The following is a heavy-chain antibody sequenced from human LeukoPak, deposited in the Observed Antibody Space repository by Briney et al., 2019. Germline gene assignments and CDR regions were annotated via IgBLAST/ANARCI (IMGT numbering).Heavy chain of an antibody. CDR3: ARYDGQNDAFDI. Sequence: ASVKVSCKASGYTFTSYDINWVRQATGQGLEWMGWMNPNSGNTGYAQKFQGRVTMTRNTSISTAYMELSSLRSEDTAVYYCARYDGQNDAFDIWGQGTMVTVSS. V-gene: IGHV1-8*01. CDR1: GYTFTSYD. J-gene: IGHJ3*02. D-gene: IGHD3-3*01. CDR2: MNPNSGNT.